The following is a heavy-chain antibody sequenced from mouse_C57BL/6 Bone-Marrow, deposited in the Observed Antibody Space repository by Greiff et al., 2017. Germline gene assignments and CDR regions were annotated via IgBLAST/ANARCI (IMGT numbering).Heavy chain of an antibody. CDR1: GYTFTDYY. J-gene: IGHJ3*01. V-gene: IGHV1-75*01. D-gene: IGHD3-2*02. CDR3: ARSGPVPWFAY. CDR2: IFPGGGSP. Sequence: QVQLQQSGPELVKPWASVTISCKASGYTFTDYYINWLKQRPVQGLVWIGWIFPGGGSPYYNEKFKVKATLTVDKSSSTAYMLLSSLTSEDSAVYFCARSGPVPWFAYWGQGTLVTVSA.